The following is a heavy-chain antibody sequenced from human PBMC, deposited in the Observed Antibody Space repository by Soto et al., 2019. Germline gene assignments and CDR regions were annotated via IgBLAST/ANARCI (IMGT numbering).Heavy chain of an antibody. J-gene: IGHJ6*03. D-gene: IGHD2-15*01. CDR3: ARQVSNCSGGSCYSENYYYYMDV. CDR1: GGSISSSSYY. V-gene: IGHV4-39*01. CDR2: IYYSGST. Sequence: PSETLSLTCTVSGGSISSSSYYWGWIRQPPGKGLEWIGSIYYSGSTYYNPSLKSRVTISVDTSKNQFSLKLSSVTAADTAVYYCARQVSNCSGGSCYSENYYYYMDVWGKGTTVTVSS.